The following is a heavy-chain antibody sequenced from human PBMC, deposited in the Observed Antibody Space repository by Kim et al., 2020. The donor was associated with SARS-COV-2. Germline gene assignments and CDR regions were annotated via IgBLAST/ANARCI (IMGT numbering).Heavy chain of an antibody. CDR2: IYYSGST. CDR1: GGSISSYY. Sequence: SETLSLTCTVSGGSISSYYWSWIRQPPGKGLEWIGYIYYSGSTNYNPSLKSRVTISVDTSKNQFSLKLSSVTAADTAVYYCARDLQGPPEWYFDLWGRGTLVTVSS. CDR3: ARDLQGPPEWYFDL. J-gene: IGHJ2*01. V-gene: IGHV4-59*01.